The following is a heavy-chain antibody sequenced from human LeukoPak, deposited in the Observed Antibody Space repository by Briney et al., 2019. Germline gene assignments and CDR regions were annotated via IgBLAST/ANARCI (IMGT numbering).Heavy chain of an antibody. CDR2: ISAYNGNT. V-gene: IGHV1-18*01. CDR3: ARDTTIFGVVRDAFDI. CDR1: GYTLTSYG. Sequence: ASVKVSCKASGYTLTSYGISWVRQAPGQGLEWMGWISAYNGNTNYAQKLQGRVTMTTDTSTSTAYMELRSLRSDDTAVYYCARDTTIFGVVRDAFDIWGQGTMVTVSS. D-gene: IGHD3-3*01. J-gene: IGHJ3*02.